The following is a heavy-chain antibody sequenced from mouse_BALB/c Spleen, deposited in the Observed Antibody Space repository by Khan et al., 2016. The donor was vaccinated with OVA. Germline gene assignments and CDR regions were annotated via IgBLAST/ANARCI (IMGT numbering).Heavy chain of an antibody. J-gene: IGHJ2*01. CDR2: INPYIGDT. CDR3: ARVNGCDFDY. CDR1: GYSFTGYF. Sequence: VELKESGPELVKPGASVKISCKASGYSFTGYFMNRVMQSHGESLEWSGRINPYIGDTFYNQKFKGQVTLTLDESSSTAYMELSCLASEDSAAFYYARVNGCDFDYWGQGTTLTVSS. V-gene: IGHV1-20*02. D-gene: IGHD1-1*01.